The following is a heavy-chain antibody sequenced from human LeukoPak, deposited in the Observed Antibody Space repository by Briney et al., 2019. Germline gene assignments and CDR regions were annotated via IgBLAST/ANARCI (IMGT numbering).Heavy chain of an antibody. J-gene: IGHJ4*02. CDR2: ISGSGGST. CDR1: GFTFSSYA. D-gene: IGHD1-20*01. Sequence: GGSLRLSCAASGFTFSSYAMRWVRQAPGKGLEWVSAISGSGGSTYYADSVRGRFTISRDNSKNTLYLQMNSLRAEDTAVYYCAKAPRYNWNQAIIFAYWGQGTLVTVSS. CDR3: AKAPRYNWNQAIIFAY. V-gene: IGHV3-23*01.